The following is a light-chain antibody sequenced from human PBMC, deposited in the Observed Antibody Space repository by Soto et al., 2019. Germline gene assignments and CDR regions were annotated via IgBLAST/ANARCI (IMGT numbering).Light chain of an antibody. CDR2: GAS. J-gene: IGKJ1*01. Sequence: EIVLTQSPGTLSLSPGERATLSCRAGQSASSRYLAWYQQKPGQAPRLLIYGASSRATGIPDRFSGSGSGTDFTLTISRLEPEXXAVXXXQQYGSSPWTFGQGTKVEIK. V-gene: IGKV3-20*01. CDR3: QQYGSSPWT. CDR1: QSASSRY.